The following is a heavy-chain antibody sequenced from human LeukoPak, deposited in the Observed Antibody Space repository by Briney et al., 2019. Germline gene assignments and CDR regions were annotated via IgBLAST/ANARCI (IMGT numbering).Heavy chain of an antibody. D-gene: IGHD3-10*01. CDR2: IYYSGSS. CDR3: ASFSFGESTDY. Sequence: SETLSLTCTVSGGSINNGGYYWSWIRQHPGKGLEWTGYIYYSGSSYYNPSLRSRVTISVDTSKNHFSLKLSSVTAADTAVYYCASFSFGESTDYWGQGTLVTVSS. CDR1: GGSINNGGYY. V-gene: IGHV4-31*03. J-gene: IGHJ4*02.